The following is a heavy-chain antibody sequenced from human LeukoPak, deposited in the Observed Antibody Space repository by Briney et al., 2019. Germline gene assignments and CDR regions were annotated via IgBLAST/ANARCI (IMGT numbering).Heavy chain of an antibody. D-gene: IGHD2-8*02. CDR1: GFTFSSFA. CDR2: VSGSAGRT. J-gene: IGHJ6*03. V-gene: IGHV3-23*01. Sequence: GGSLRLACAASGFTFSSFAMTWVRQAPGKGLEWVSTVSGSAGRTDYADSVKGRFTISRDNLKNTLYLQMNGLRAEDTAVYYCAKNRGHCVDGVCHNYYYMDVWGRGTTVTVSS. CDR3: AKNRGHCVDGVCHNYYYMDV.